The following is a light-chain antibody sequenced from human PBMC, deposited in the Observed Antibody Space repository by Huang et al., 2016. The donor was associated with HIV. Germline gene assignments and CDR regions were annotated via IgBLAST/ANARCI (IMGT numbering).Light chain of an antibody. V-gene: IGKV3-15*01. J-gene: IGKJ1*01. Sequence: EIVLTQSPATLSVSPGARATLSCRASQRGSSNLAWYQQKPGQAPRRLIYGAYTRAPGVPARYGGSGSGTEFTLTISSLQSEDSALYVCQQYNDWWTFGQGTKVEVK. CDR3: QQYNDWWT. CDR1: QRGSSN. CDR2: GAY.